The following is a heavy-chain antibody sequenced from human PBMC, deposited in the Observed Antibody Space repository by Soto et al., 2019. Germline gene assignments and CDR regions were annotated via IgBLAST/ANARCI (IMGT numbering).Heavy chain of an antibody. CDR2: IYDTWTT. V-gene: IGHV4-30-4*01. D-gene: IGHD3-10*02. CDR1: GGSMSENDYY. Sequence: QVQLQEAGPGLVRPSQTLSLTSTVAGGSMSENDYYWSWLRQSPGQGLQWIGYIYDTWTTSYSPSLKSRVTMSADTSRNQFSLKLTSVTAADTALYFCARGIVRGGFDIWAKGHWSPSRQ. J-gene: IGHJ3*02. CDR3: ARGIVRGGFDI.